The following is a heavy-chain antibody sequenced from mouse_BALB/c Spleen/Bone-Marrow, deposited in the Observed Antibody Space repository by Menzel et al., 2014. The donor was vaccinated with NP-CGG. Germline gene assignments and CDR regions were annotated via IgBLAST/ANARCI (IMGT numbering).Heavy chain of an antibody. J-gene: IGHJ2*01. CDR2: INPSSGYT. V-gene: IGHV1-4*01. CDR3: ARFITTATEYFDY. D-gene: IGHD1-2*01. CDR1: GYTFTSYT. Sequence: VQLQQSGAELARPGASVKMSCKASGYTFTSYTMHWVKQRPGQGLEWIGHINPSSGYTNYNQKFKDKATLTADKSSSTAHMQLSSLTSEDSAVYYCARFITTATEYFDYWGQGTTLTVSS.